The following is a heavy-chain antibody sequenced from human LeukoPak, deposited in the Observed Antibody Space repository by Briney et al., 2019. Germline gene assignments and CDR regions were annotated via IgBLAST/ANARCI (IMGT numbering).Heavy chain of an antibody. D-gene: IGHD3-16*01. CDR1: GFNFSSYW. Sequence: QPGGSLRLSCAASGFNFSSYWMSWVRQAPGKGLEWVANIKQDGSEKYYVDSVKGRFTISRDNAKNSLYLQMTSMRAEDTAVYYCARDYGSIAFDIWGQGTMVTVSS. CDR2: IKQDGSEK. CDR3: ARDYGSIAFDI. V-gene: IGHV3-7*01. J-gene: IGHJ3*02.